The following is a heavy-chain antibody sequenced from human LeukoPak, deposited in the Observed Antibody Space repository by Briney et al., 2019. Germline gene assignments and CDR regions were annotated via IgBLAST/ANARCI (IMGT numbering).Heavy chain of an antibody. J-gene: IGHJ4*02. V-gene: IGHV1-18*01. CDR2: ISAYNGNT. D-gene: IGHD2-15*01. Sequence: ASVKVSCKASGYTFTSYGISWVRQAPGQGLEWMGWISAYNGNTNYAQKLQGRVTMTTDTSTSTTYMELRSLRSDDTAVYYCARDPDYCSGGSCPGDYWGQGTLVTVSS. CDR1: GYTFTSYG. CDR3: ARDPDYCSGGSCPGDY.